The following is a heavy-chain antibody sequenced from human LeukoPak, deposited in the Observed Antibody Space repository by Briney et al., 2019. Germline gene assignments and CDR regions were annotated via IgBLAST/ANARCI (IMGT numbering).Heavy chain of an antibody. CDR1: GGSISSYY. V-gene: IGHV4-4*07. D-gene: IGHD3-9*01. CDR3: ARASLYDILTGYYPDAFDI. J-gene: IGHJ3*02. Sequence: PSETLSLTCTVSGGSISSYYWSWIRQPAGKGLEWIGRIYTSGSTNYNPSLKSRVTISVDTSKNQFSLKLSSVTAADTAVYYCARASLYDILTGYYPDAFDIWGQGTMVTVSS. CDR2: IYTSGST.